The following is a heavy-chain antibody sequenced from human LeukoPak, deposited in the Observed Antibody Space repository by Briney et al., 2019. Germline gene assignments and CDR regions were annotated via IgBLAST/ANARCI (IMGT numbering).Heavy chain of an antibody. J-gene: IGHJ5*01. D-gene: IGHD6-13*01. CDR2: ISSSGGST. CDR1: GFTFNNYA. Sequence: GGSLRLSCAASGFTFNNYAMSWVRQAPGKGLEWVSVISSSGGSTYYADSVKGRFTISRENSKNTLYLQMNSLRAEDTAVYYCAKSYSRSWYGGFDSWGQGTLVTVSS. V-gene: IGHV3-23*01. CDR3: AKSYSRSWYGGFDS.